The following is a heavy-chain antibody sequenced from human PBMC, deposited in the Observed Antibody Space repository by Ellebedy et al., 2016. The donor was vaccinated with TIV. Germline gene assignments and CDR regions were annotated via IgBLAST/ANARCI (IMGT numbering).Heavy chain of an antibody. J-gene: IGHJ4*02. D-gene: IGHD3/OR15-3a*01. V-gene: IGHV6-1*01. CDR1: GDSISTNSAA. CDR2: TYYRSKWYY. CDR3: ARDVDEFDL. Sequence: MPSETLSLTCAISGDSISTNSAAWNWIRQSPSRGLEWLGRTYYRSKWYYDYAVSVRSRITINADTSKNEFSLHLNSVTPEDTAVYYCARDVDEFDLWGQGTLVTVSS.